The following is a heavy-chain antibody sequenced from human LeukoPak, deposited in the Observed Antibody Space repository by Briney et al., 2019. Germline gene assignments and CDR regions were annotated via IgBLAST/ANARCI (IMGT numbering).Heavy chain of an antibody. Sequence: ASVKASCKTSGYDFTSHGIFWVRQAPGQGLEWMGWISPYNGDTKVGQTFQGRVTMTTDTPTTTAYMELRRLRFDDTAVYYCARVGLGIGWYSDLWGRGTLVTVFS. CDR1: GYDFTSHG. CDR3: ARVGLGIGWYSDL. CDR2: ISPYNGDT. J-gene: IGHJ2*01. D-gene: IGHD3/OR15-3a*01. V-gene: IGHV1-18*01.